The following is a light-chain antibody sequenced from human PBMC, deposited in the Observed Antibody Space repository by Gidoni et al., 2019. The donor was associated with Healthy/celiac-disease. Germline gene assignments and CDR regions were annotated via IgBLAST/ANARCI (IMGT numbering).Light chain of an antibody. CDR3: CSYAGSYTV. V-gene: IGLV2-11*01. CDR2: DVS. J-gene: IGLJ2*01. CDR1: SSDVGGYNY. Sequence: QSALTQPRSVSGSPGQSVTISCTGTSSDVGGYNYVSWYQQHPGKAPKLMIYDVSKRPSGVPDRFSGSKSGNTASLTISGLHAEDEVDYYCCSYAGSYTVFGGGTKLTVL.